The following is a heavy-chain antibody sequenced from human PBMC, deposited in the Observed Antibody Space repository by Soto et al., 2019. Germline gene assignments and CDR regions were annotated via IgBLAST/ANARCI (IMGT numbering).Heavy chain of an antibody. CDR2: IGYSGTT. CDR3: VRQQSGYDYGLTHVDY. CDR1: GGSFKSDY. Sequence: QVQLQESGPGLVKASETLSLTCTVSGGSFKSDYWSWIRQPPGKGLEWIGYIGYSGTTNYNPSLKSRVTTSVDASKNQCSLRVTSVTAADTAVYYCVRQQSGYDYGLTHVDYWGQGTLVTVSS. D-gene: IGHD5-12*01. V-gene: IGHV4-59*08. J-gene: IGHJ4*02.